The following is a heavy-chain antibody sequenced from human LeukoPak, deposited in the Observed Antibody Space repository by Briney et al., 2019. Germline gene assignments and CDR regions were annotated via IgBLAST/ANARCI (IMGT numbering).Heavy chain of an antibody. CDR3: ARQNCGGDCYFDY. D-gene: IGHD2-21*01. Sequence: VKVSCKASGYTFTGYYMHWVRQAPGQGLEWMGWINPNSGGTNYAQKFQGRVTITRDTSISTAYMELSRLRSDDTAVYYCARQNCGGDCYFDYWGQGTLVTVSS. CDR1: GYTFTGYY. J-gene: IGHJ4*02. V-gene: IGHV1-2*02. CDR2: INPNSGGT.